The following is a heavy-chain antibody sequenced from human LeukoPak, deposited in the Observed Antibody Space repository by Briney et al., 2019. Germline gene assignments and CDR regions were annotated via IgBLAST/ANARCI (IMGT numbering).Heavy chain of an antibody. V-gene: IGHV4-59*12. CDR3: ASGYYYDSSGYYLAGQANDAFDI. Sequence: SETLSLTCTVSGGSISTYYWSWIRQPPGKGLEWIGYVYYSGSTNYNPSLKSRVTISVDTSMNQFSLKLSSVTAADTAVYYCASGYYYDSSGYYLAGQANDAFDIWGQGTMVTVSS. CDR1: GGSISTYY. D-gene: IGHD3-22*01. CDR2: VYYSGST. J-gene: IGHJ3*02.